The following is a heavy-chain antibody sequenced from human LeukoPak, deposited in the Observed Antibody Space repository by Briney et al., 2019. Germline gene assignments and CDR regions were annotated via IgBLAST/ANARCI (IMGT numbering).Heavy chain of an antibody. CDR2: ISWSGGSL. D-gene: IGHD2-21*02. CDR3: AKNGDPRAYYFFYMDV. V-gene: IGHV3-9*01. CDR1: GFSFDDHD. Sequence: GRSLRLSCEASGFSFDDHDMHWVRQAPGKGLEWVSGISWSGGSLGYADSVKGRFTISRDNAKTSLYLQMNSLRGEDSALYYCAKNGDPRAYYFFYMDVWGKGTTVSVSS. J-gene: IGHJ6*03.